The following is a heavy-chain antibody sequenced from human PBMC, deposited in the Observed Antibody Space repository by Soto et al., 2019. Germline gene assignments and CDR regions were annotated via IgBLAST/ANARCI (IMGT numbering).Heavy chain of an antibody. D-gene: IGHD6-13*01. J-gene: IGHJ5*02. CDR3: AREIGGRSSWSRRFDP. V-gene: IGHV3-53*02. CDR1: GFTVSSNY. Sequence: EVQLVETGGGLIQPGGSLRLSCAASGFTVSSNYMSWVRQAPGKGLEWVSVIYSGGSTYYADSVKGRFTISRDNSKNTLYLQMNSLRAEDTAVYYCAREIGGRSSWSRRFDPWGQGTLVTVSS. CDR2: IYSGGST.